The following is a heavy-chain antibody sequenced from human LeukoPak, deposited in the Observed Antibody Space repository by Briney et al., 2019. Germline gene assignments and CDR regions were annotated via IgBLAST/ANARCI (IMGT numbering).Heavy chain of an antibody. V-gene: IGHV3-11*06. CDR2: ISTSITYT. CDR1: GFTFSDYY. CDR3: ARCGYYYDSGDSLNWFDP. J-gene: IGHJ5*02. D-gene: IGHD3-22*01. Sequence: PGGSLRLSCAASGFTFSDYYMSWIRQAPGKGLEWISYISTSITYTNYADSVRGRFTISRDNARSSLYLQMNSLRAEDTAVYYCARCGYYYDSGDSLNWFDPWGRGTLVTVSS.